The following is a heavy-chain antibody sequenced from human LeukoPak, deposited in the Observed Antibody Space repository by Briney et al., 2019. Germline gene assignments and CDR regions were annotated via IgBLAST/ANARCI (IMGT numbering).Heavy chain of an antibody. CDR1: GGSISSYY. J-gene: IGHJ4*02. V-gene: IGHV4-59*01. CDR2: IYYSGST. Sequence: SETLSLTCTLSGGSISSYYWSWIRQPPGKGLEWIGYIYYSGSTNYNPSLKSRVTISVDTSKNQFSLKLSSVTAADTAVYYCARTHYDSNSYYDGYFDYWAQATLVTVSS. CDR3: ARTHYDSNSYYDGYFDY. D-gene: IGHD3-22*01.